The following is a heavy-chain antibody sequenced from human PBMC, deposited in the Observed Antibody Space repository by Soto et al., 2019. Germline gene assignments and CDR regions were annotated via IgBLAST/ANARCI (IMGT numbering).Heavy chain of an antibody. CDR2: INHSGST. CDR3: ARIAHSY. J-gene: IGHJ4*02. Sequence: SETLSLTCAVYGGSFSGYYWSWIRQPPGKGLEWIGEINHSGSTNYNPSLKSRVTISVDTSKNQFSLKLSSVTAADTAVYYCARIAHSYWGQGTLVTVSS. V-gene: IGHV4-34*01. CDR1: GGSFSGYY.